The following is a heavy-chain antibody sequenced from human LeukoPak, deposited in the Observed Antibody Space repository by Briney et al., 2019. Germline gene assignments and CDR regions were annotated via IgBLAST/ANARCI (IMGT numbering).Heavy chain of an antibody. V-gene: IGHV4-4*02. CDR2: IYHSGST. Sequence: PSETLSLTCAVSGGSISSSNWWSWVRQPPGKGLEWIGEIYHSGSTNYNPSLKSRVTISVDKSKNQFSLKLSSVTAADTAVYYCARDTPYDPGYYFDYWGQGTLVTVSS. CDR1: GGSISSSNW. J-gene: IGHJ4*02. CDR3: ARDTPYDPGYYFDY. D-gene: IGHD3-10*01.